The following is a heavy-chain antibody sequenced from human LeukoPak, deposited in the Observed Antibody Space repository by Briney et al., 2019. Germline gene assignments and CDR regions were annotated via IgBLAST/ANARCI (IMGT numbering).Heavy chain of an antibody. Sequence: PGGSLRLSCAASGFTFSSYSMNWVRQAPGKGLEWVSYISSSSSTIYYADSVKGRFTISRDNAKNSLYLQMNSLRAEDTAVYYCAKAGEMATIEGGNDYWGQGTLVTVSS. CDR2: ISSSSSTI. V-gene: IGHV3-48*04. J-gene: IGHJ4*02. CDR1: GFTFSSYS. CDR3: AKAGEMATIEGGNDY. D-gene: IGHD5-24*01.